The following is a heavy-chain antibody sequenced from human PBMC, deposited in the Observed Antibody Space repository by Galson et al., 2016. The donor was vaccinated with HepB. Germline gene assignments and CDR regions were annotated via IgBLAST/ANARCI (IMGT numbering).Heavy chain of an antibody. CDR1: GVSCSSFV. D-gene: IGHD3-22*01. CDR3: VIDPRGTQWLVVRGAFDI. V-gene: IGHV3-23*01. CDR2: IDRTGHCT. J-gene: IGHJ3*02. Sequence: SLRLSCAASGVSCSSFVMSWVRQAPGKGLEWVSSIDRTGHCTSYANPVKGRFTISRDNPENTLFVQMNNLRAEDTALYYCVIDPRGTQWLVVRGAFDIWVQGTLVTVSS.